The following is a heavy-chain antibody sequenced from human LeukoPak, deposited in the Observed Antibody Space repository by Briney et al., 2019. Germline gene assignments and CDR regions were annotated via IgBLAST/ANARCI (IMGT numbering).Heavy chain of an antibody. CDR1: GGSISNYY. V-gene: IGHV4-4*07. CDR2: MYHSGET. CDR3: ASLRSLRSGSFPTY. D-gene: IGHD3-10*01. Sequence: SETLSLTCTVSGGSISNYYWTWIRQPAGKGPEWIGSMYHSGETYYNPTLKSRVTMSVDTSKNQFSLKLTSVTAADTAIYYCASLRSLRSGSFPTYWGQGTLVTVSA. J-gene: IGHJ4*02.